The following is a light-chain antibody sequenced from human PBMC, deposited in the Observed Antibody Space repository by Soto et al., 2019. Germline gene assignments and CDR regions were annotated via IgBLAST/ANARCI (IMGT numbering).Light chain of an antibody. J-gene: IGKJ2*01. CDR1: QSVSSN. CDR3: QQYNNWPPDLPT. CDR2: GAS. V-gene: IGKV3-15*01. Sequence: EIVMTQSPATLSVSPGERATLSCRASQSVSSNLAWYQQKPGQAPRLLIYGASTRATGIPASFSGSGSGKEFTLTISSVQSEDFAVYYCQQYNNWPPDLPTFGQGTKLEIK.